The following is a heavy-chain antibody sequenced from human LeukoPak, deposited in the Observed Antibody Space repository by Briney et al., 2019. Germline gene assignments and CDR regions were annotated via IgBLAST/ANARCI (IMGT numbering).Heavy chain of an antibody. CDR1: GGSFSGYY. CDR2: INHSGST. D-gene: IGHD5-24*01. V-gene: IGHV4-34*01. CDR3: ARGSGYNGAAY. Sequence: SETLSLTCAVYGGSFSGYYWSWIRQPPGKGLEWIGEINHSGSTNYNPSLKSRVTISVDTSKNQFSLKLSSVTAADTAVYYCARGSGYNGAAYWGQGTLVTVSS. J-gene: IGHJ4*02.